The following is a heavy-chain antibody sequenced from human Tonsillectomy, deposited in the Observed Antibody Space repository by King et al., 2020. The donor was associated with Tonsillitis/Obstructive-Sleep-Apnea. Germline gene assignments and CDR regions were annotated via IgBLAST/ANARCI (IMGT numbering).Heavy chain of an antibody. CDR3: ARDGYCSGGSCNNWFDP. CDR1: GYTFTGYY. CDR2: INSNSGGT. D-gene: IGHD2-15*01. Sequence: QLVQSGAEVKKPGASVKVSCKASGYTFTGYYMHWVRQAPGQGLEWMGWINSNSGGTNYAQKFQGRVTMTRDTSISTAYMELSRLRSDDTAVYYCARDGYCSGGSCNNWFDPWGQGTLVTVSS. J-gene: IGHJ5*02. V-gene: IGHV1-2*02.